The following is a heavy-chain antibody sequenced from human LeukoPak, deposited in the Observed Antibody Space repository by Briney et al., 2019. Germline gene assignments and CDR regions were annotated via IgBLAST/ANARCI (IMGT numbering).Heavy chain of an antibody. CDR1: GGSITSYF. Sequence: SETLSLTCTVSGGSITSYFLNWIRQPPGKGLEWIGYIYSSGSTNYNPSLKSRVTISVDTSKNQFSLTLSSLTAAHTAVYYCARGRSDRSINYWGQGTLVTVSS. J-gene: IGHJ4*02. CDR3: ARGRSDRSINY. V-gene: IGHV4-59*01. CDR2: IYSSGST. D-gene: IGHD2-15*01.